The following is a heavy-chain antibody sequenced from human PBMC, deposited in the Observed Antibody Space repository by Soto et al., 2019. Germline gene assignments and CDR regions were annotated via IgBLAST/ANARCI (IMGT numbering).Heavy chain of an antibody. CDR3: ARDPSIIASRRYYYYGMDF. Sequence: KVSCKASGGTFSSYAISWLRQAPGQGLEWMGGIIPIFGTANYAQKFQGRVTITADESTSTAYMEMSSLRSEDTAVYYCARDPSIIASRRYYYYGMDFPSQGSTVIV. D-gene: IGHD2-15*01. CDR1: GGTFSSYA. CDR2: IIPIFGTA. V-gene: IGHV1-69*01. J-gene: IGHJ6*02.